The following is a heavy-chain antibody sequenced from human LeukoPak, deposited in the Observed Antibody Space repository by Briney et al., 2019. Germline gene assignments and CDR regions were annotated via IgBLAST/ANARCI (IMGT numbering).Heavy chain of an antibody. V-gene: IGHV1-69*04. Sequence: SVKVSCKASGGTFSSYAISWVRQAPGQGLEWMGRIIPILGIANYAQKFQGRVTITADKSTSTAYMELSSLRSEDTAVYYCTSSRIVGSAGPFDYWGQGTLVTLSS. J-gene: IGHJ4*02. D-gene: IGHD1-26*01. CDR2: IIPILGIA. CDR3: TSSRIVGSAGPFDY. CDR1: GGTFSSYA.